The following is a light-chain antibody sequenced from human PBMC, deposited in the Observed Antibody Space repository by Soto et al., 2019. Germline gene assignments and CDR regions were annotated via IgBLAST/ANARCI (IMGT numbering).Light chain of an antibody. CDR1: QSVSSH. CDR3: QQRSTWPSIT. V-gene: IGKV3-11*01. J-gene: IGKJ3*01. Sequence: EIGLTQSPATLSLSPGERATLSCRASQSVSSHLGWYQQKPGQAPRLLIYGASSRATGIPVRFSGSGSGTDFTLTISSLEPEDFAVYYCQQRSTWPSITFGPGTKVDIK. CDR2: GAS.